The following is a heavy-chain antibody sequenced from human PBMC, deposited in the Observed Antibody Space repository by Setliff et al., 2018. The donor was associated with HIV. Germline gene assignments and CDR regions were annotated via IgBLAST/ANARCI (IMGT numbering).Heavy chain of an antibody. V-gene: IGHV3-11*04. J-gene: IGHJ6*02. CDR2: ISSSGSTI. Sequence: PGGSLRLSCAASGFTFSDYYMSWIRQAPGKGLEWVSYISSSGSTIYYADSVKGRFTISRDNAKNSLYLQMNSLRAEDTALYYCARRGSSNFDSSRWFYYGLDVWGQGTTVTVSS. CDR1: GFTFSDYY. CDR3: ARRGSSNFDSSRWFYYGLDV. D-gene: IGHD3-22*01.